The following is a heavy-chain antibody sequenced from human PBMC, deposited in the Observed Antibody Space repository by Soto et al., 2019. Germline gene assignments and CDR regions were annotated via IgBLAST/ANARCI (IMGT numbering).Heavy chain of an antibody. D-gene: IGHD4-4*01. J-gene: IGHJ5*02. V-gene: IGHV3-11*06. CDR3: ARHDYSNEHWFDT. Sequence: GGSLRLSCTASGFTSSDYYMSWIRQAPGKGLEWISYISSASDYSTYADSVKGRFTISRDNAKNLLYLQLNNVRPDDTALYFCARHDYSNEHWFDTWGLGTAVTVSS. CDR2: ISSASDYS. CDR1: GFTSSDYY.